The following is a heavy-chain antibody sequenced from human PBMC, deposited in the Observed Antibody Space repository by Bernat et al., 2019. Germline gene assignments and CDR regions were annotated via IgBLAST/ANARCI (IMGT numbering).Heavy chain of an antibody. Sequence: QVRLEQWGAGLLKPSETLSLTCAVYGVSYGGYYWNWIRQAPGRGLEWIGDIDNSGTTKYNPSLKGRVSISMDTSKNQFSLKVMCVTAADTATYYCAGVWVRSFDYFLQAPQGLDYWGQGTPVIVS. CDR3: AGVWVRSFDYFLQAPQGLDY. D-gene: IGHD4-17*01. CDR2: IDNSGTT. CDR1: GVSYGGYY. J-gene: IGHJ4*02. V-gene: IGHV4-34*01.